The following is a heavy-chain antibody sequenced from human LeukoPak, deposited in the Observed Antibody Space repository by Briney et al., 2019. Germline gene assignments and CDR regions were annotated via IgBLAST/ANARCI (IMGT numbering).Heavy chain of an antibody. CDR3: ARHHDCSGGSCYYDYYYYMDV. CDR1: GYTFTGYY. D-gene: IGHD2-15*01. Sequence: ASVKVSCKASGYTFTGYYMHWVRQAPGQGLEWMGWINPNSGGTNYAQKFQGRVTMTRDTSISTAYMELSRMRSDDTAVYYCARHHDCSGGSCYYDYYYYMDVWGKGTTVTVPS. V-gene: IGHV1-2*02. J-gene: IGHJ6*03. CDR2: INPNSGGT.